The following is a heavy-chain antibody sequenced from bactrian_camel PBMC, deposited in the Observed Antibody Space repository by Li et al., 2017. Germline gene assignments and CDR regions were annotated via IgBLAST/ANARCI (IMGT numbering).Heavy chain of an antibody. Sequence: HVQLVESGGGSVQVGGSLRLSCAVSGYSYNRYCMGWFRQAPGKEREGVATIDSDGRTTYAESVKGRYTISKDNARNWLDLQMESLEPGDTARYYCAADRRRHGPPSLRPGDYSVWGQGTQVTVS. CDR2: IDSDGRT. J-gene: IGHJ4*01. V-gene: IGHV3S53*01. CDR1: GYSYNRYC. CDR3: AADRRRHGPPSLRPGDYSV. D-gene: IGHD2*01.